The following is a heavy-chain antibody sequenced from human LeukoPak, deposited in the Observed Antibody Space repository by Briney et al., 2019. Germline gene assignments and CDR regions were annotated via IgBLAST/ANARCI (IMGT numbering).Heavy chain of an antibody. J-gene: IGHJ6*02. CDR3: AKVSVGPLSRPTHVALYYGMDV. D-gene: IGHD2-8*01. CDR1: GFTFNKFA. Sequence: GGSLRVSCEASGFTFNKFAMSWVRQAPGKGPEWVSAIASSGATTFYADSVKGRCTISRDNSKNTVYLEMNSLRAEDTAIYYCAKVSVGPLSRPTHVALYYGMDVWGQGTTVTVS. V-gene: IGHV3-23*01. CDR2: IASSGATT.